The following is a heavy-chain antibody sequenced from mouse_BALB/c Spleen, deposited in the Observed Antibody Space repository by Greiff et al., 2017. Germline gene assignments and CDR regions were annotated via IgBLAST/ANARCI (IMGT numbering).Heavy chain of an antibody. CDR2: ISSGGSYT. V-gene: IGHV5-6*01. J-gene: IGHJ4*01. CDR1: GFTFSSYG. Sequence: EVQVVESGGDLVKPGGSLKLSCAASGFTFSSYGMSWVRQTPDKRLEWVATISSGGSYTYYPDSVKGRFTISRDNAKNTLYLQMSSLKSEDTAMYYCARRDGSDYYAMDYWGQGTSVTVSS. D-gene: IGHD1-1*01. CDR3: ARRDGSDYYAMDY.